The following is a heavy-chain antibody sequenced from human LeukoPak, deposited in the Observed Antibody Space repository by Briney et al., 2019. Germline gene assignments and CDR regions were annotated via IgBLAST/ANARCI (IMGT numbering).Heavy chain of an antibody. D-gene: IGHD3-9*01. CDR2: INPSGDST. CDR3: ATGHYDILTGSWGWFDP. CDR1: GDTFTSYY. Sequence: ASVKVSCKASGDTFTSYYMHWVRQAPGQGLEWMGIINPSGDSTSSAQTFQGRVTMTEDTSTDTAYMELSSLRSEDTAVYYCATGHYDILTGSWGWFDPWGQGTLVTVSS. V-gene: IGHV1-46*01. J-gene: IGHJ5*02.